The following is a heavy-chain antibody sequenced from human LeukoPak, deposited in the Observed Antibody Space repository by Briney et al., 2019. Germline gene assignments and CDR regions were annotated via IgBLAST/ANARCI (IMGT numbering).Heavy chain of an antibody. CDR1: GGSISSYY. J-gene: IGHJ2*01. D-gene: IGHD3-22*01. CDR2: IYYSGST. Sequence: SETLSLTCTVSGGSISSYYWSWLRQPPGKGLEWIGYIYYSGSTNYSPSLKSRVTISVDTSKNQFSLKLSSVTAADTAVYYCARASDGYYYEYYWYFDLWGRGTLVTVSS. V-gene: IGHV4-59*01. CDR3: ARASDGYYYEYYWYFDL.